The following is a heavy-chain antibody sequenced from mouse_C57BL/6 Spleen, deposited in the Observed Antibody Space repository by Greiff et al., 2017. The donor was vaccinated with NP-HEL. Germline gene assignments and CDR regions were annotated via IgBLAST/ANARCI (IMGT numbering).Heavy chain of an antibody. CDR3: AMHYGSSPAWFAY. V-gene: IGHV1-80*01. Sequence: VQLVESGAELVKPGASVKISCKASGYAFSSYWLNWVKQRPGKGLEWIGQIYPGDGDTNYNGKFKGKATLTADKSSSTAYMQLSSLTSEDSAVYFCAMHYGSSPAWFAYWGQGTLVTVSA. J-gene: IGHJ3*01. CDR1: GYAFSSYW. CDR2: IYPGDGDT. D-gene: IGHD1-1*01.